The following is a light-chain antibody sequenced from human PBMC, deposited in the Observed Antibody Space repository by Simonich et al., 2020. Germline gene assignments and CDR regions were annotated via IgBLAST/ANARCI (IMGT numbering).Light chain of an antibody. Sequence: NFMLTQPHSVSESQGKTVTISCTRSSGSIASNYVQWYQQRPGRAPTSVIYEDNQSPSGFPDRFSGSIDSSSNSASLTISGLKTEDEADYYCQSYDSSNWVFGGGTKLTVL. J-gene: IGLJ3*02. V-gene: IGLV6-57*03. CDR3: QSYDSSNWV. CDR2: EDN. CDR1: SGSIASNY.